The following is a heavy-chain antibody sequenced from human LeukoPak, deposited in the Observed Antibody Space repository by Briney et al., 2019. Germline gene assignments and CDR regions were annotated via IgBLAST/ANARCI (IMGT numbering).Heavy chain of an antibody. D-gene: IGHD2-21*02. CDR3: ARDLSYYCGGDCYYDY. CDR2: IIPIFGTA. CDR1: GYTFTGYY. Sequence: ASVRVSCKASGYTFTGYYVHWVRQAPGQGLEWMGGIIPIFGTANYAQKFQGRVTITADESTSTAYMELSSLRSEDTAVYYCARDLSYYCGGDCYYDYWGQGTLVTVSS. J-gene: IGHJ4*02. V-gene: IGHV1-69*13.